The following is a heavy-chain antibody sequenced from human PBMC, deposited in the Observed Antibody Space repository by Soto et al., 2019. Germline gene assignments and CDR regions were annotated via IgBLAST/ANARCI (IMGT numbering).Heavy chain of an antibody. V-gene: IGHV3-23*01. Sequence: GGSLRHSCASSGFTFISYAMSWVRQAPGKGLEWVSAISGSGGSTYYADSVKGRFTISRDNSKNTLYLQMNSLRAEDTAVYYCARRSSGWYFDYWGQGTLVTVSS. D-gene: IGHD6-19*01. CDR3: ARRSSGWYFDY. J-gene: IGHJ4*02. CDR2: ISGSGGST. CDR1: GFTFISYA.